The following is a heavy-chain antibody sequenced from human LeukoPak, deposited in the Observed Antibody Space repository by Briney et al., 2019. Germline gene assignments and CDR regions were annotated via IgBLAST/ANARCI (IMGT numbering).Heavy chain of an antibody. CDR3: ARIFRYQLVDYYALDV. CDR1: GFTFSTYA. Sequence: GGSLRLSCAASGFTFSTYAMGWVRQAPGKGLEWVSAVSSNSAYIFYAESVEGRFTISRDNAKSSVSLQMNSLRDDDTAVYYCARIFRYQLVDYYALDVWGQGTTVTVSS. CDR2: VSSNSAYI. J-gene: IGHJ6*02. D-gene: IGHD2-2*01. V-gene: IGHV3-21*01.